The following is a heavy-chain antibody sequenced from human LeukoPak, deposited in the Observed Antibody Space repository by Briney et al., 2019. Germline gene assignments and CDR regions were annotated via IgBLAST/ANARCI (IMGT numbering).Heavy chain of an antibody. V-gene: IGHV3-30*18. D-gene: IGHD6-19*01. CDR1: GFTFSSYA. CDR3: AKDQGPFKWLVLDY. J-gene: IGHJ4*02. Sequence: GGSLRLSCAASGFTFSSYAMSWVRQAPGKGLEWVALLSYNGTNAYYGDSVKGRFTISRVNSKNTLYLQMNSLRPEDTAMYYCAKDQGPFKWLVLDYWGQGALVGVSS. CDR2: LSYNGTNA.